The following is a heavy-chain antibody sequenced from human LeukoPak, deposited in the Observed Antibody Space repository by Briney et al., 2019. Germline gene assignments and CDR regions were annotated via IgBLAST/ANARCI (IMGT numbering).Heavy chain of an antibody. Sequence: GRSLRLSCAASGFTFSSYAMYWVRQAPGKGLEWVAVISYDGRNKYYADSVKGRFTISRDNSKNTLYLQMNSLRAGDTAVYYCARDCTGGTCYDAFDVWGQGTMVTVSS. CDR3: ARDCTGGTCYDAFDV. CDR1: GFTFSSYA. D-gene: IGHD2-15*01. J-gene: IGHJ3*01. CDR2: ISYDGRNK. V-gene: IGHV3-30*04.